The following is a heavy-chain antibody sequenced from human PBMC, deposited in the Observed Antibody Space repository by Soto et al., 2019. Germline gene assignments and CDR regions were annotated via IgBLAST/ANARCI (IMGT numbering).Heavy chain of an antibody. J-gene: IGHJ6*02. V-gene: IGHV3-30*03. CDR1: GFAFNSHG. CDR2: VSFDGNTK. CDR3: ASSNILTGYYRGYYYYYGMDV. Sequence: PGGSLRLSCVASGFAFNSHGMHWARQTPGKGLEWVAGVSFDGNTKSYAPSVKGRFTISKDSSNNTLYLQMNSLRPDDTAVYYCASSNILTGYYRGYYYYYGMDVWGQGTTVTVSS. D-gene: IGHD3-9*01.